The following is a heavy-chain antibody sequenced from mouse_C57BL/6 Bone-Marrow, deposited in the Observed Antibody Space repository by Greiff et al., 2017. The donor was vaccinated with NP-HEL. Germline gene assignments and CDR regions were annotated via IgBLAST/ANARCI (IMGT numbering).Heavy chain of an antibody. CDR1: GYTFTDYN. V-gene: IGHV1-22*01. Sequence: EVKLLESGPELVKPGASVKMSCKASGYTFTDYNMHWVKQSHGKSLEWIGYINPNNGGTSYNQKFKGKATLTVNKSSSTAYMELRSLTSEDSAVYYCARGDYGNVRYYFDYWGQGTTLTVSS. D-gene: IGHD1-1*01. CDR2: INPNNGGT. J-gene: IGHJ2*01. CDR3: ARGDYGNVRYYFDY.